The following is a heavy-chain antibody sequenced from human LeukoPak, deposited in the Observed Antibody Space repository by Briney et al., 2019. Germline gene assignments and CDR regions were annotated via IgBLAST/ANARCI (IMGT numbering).Heavy chain of an antibody. V-gene: IGHV3-30*04. J-gene: IGHJ4*02. D-gene: IGHD4-17*01. CDR3: ARDLEGALDYGDYGYY. Sequence: GGSLRLSCAASGFTFSSYAMHWVRQAPGKGLEWVAVISYDGSNKYYADSVKGRFTISRDNSKNTLYLQMNSLRAEDTAVYYCARDLEGALDYGDYGYYWGQGTLVTVSS. CDR1: GFTFSSYA. CDR2: ISYDGSNK.